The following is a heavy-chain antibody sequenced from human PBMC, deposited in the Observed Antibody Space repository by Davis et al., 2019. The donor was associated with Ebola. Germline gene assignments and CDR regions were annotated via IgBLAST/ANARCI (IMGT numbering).Heavy chain of an antibody. CDR1: GFTFSDYY. Sequence: PGGSLKLSCSASGFTFSDYYMNWIRQAPGKGLEWVSYISHTATAIYYADSVKGRFTISRDNAKNSLYLQMNSLRAEDTAVYYCARDGHNYNDIDYWGQGTLVTVSS. CDR2: ISHTATAI. J-gene: IGHJ4*02. CDR3: ARDGHNYNDIDY. V-gene: IGHV3-11*01. D-gene: IGHD1-20*01.